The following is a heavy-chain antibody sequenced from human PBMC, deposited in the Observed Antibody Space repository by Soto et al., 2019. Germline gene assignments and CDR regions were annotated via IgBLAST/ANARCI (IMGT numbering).Heavy chain of an antibody. CDR2: ISYDGSNK. D-gene: IGHD1-26*01. V-gene: IGHV3-30-3*01. J-gene: IGHJ5*02. CDR1: GFTFSSYA. Sequence: ESGGGVVQPGRSLRLSCAASGFTFSSYAMHWVRQAPGKGLEWVAVISYDGSNKYYADSVKGRFTISRDNSKNTLYLQMNSLRAEDTAVYYCARGVGATSGVDNWFDPWGQGTLVTVSS. CDR3: ARGVGATSGVDNWFDP.